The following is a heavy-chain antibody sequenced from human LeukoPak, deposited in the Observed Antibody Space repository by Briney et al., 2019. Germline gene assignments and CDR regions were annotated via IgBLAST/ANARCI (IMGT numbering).Heavy chain of an antibody. Sequence: ASVKVSCKASGGTFSSYAISWVRQAPGQGLEWMGGIIPIFGTANYAQKFQGRVTITADKSTSTAYMELSSLRSEDTAVYYCARGEWSSSPFDYWGQGTLVTVSS. CDR3: ARGEWSSSPFDY. V-gene: IGHV1-69*06. D-gene: IGHD6-6*01. CDR1: GGTFSSYA. J-gene: IGHJ4*02. CDR2: IIPIFGTA.